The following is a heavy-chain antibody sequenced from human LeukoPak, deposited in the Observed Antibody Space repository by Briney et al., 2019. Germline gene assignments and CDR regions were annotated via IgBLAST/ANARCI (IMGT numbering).Heavy chain of an antibody. J-gene: IGHJ4*02. CDR3: ANGRPPAAGSYEFDY. CDR1: GFTFGSYG. Sequence: GGSLRLSCAASGFTFGSYGMHWVRQAPGKGLEWLAVISFDGSNKYYADSVKGRFTISRDNSKNTLYLQMDSLRPEDTAVYYCANGRPPAAGSYEFDYWGQGTLVTVSS. V-gene: IGHV3-30*18. CDR2: ISFDGSNK. D-gene: IGHD2-2*01.